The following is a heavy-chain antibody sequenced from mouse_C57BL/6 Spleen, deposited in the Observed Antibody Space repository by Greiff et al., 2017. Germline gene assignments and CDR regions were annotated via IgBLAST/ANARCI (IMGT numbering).Heavy chain of an antibody. CDR1: GYAFSSYW. D-gene: IGHD2-3*01. CDR3: ARSEDGYYYFDY. CDR2: IYPGDGDT. J-gene: IGHJ2*01. Sequence: QVQLQQSGAELVKPGASVKISCKASGYAFSSYWMNWVKQRPGKGLEWIGQIYPGDGDTNYNGKFKGKATLTADKSSSTAYMQLSSLTSEDSAVYFCARSEDGYYYFDYGGQGTTLTVSS. V-gene: IGHV1-80*01.